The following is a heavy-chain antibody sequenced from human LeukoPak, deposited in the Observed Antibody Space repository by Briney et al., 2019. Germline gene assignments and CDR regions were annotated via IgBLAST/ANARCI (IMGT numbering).Heavy chain of an antibody. D-gene: IGHD6-13*01. Sequence: SVKVSCKASGGTFSSYAISWVRQAPGQGLEWMGRIIPILGIANYAQKFQGRVTITADKSTSTAYMELSSLRSEDTAVNYCARVGAAAGTDYWGQGTLVTVSS. CDR1: GGTFSSYA. J-gene: IGHJ4*02. CDR3: ARVGAAAGTDY. V-gene: IGHV1-69*04. CDR2: IIPILGIA.